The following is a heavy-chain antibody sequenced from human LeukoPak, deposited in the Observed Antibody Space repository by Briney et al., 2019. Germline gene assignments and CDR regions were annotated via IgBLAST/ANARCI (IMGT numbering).Heavy chain of an antibody. V-gene: IGHV3-23*01. D-gene: IGHD6-6*01. CDR2: ISSSGSST. J-gene: IGHJ5*02. CDR1: GFTFTSYA. CDR3: AKDRGQLVPKYNWFDP. Sequence: GGSLRLSCAASGFTFTSYAMNWVRQAPGKGLEWVSAISSSGSSTYYADSVKGRFTISRDNSKNTLYLQMNSLRAEDTAVYYCAKDRGQLVPKYNWFDPWGQGTLVTVSS.